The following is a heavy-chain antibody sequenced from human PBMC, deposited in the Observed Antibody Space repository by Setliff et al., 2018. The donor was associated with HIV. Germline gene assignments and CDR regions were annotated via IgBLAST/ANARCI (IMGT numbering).Heavy chain of an antibody. CDR1: GGSFSGYY. CDR3: ARLKSSWRYYYYGMDV. J-gene: IGHJ6*02. D-gene: IGHD6-13*01. V-gene: IGHV4-34*12. Sequence: SETLSLTCAVYGGSFSGYYWSWIRQPPGKGLEWIGEIIHSGSTYYNPSLKSRVTISIDTSKNQFSLKLSSVTAADTAVYYCARLKSSWRYYYYGMDVWGQGTTVTVSS. CDR2: IIHSGST.